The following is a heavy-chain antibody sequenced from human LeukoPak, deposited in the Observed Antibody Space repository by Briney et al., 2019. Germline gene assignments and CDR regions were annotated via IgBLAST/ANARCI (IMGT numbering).Heavy chain of an antibody. V-gene: IGHV4-4*02. CDR3: ARDQVGATDY. CDR2: MYPSGST. CDR1: GGSISSSNW. D-gene: IGHD1-26*01. Sequence: PSGTLSLTCAVSGGSISSSNWWSWVRQPPGKGLEWIGEMYPSGSTNYNPSLKSRVTISVDTSKNQFSLKLSSVTAADTAVYYCARDQVGATDYWGQGTLVTVSS. J-gene: IGHJ4*02.